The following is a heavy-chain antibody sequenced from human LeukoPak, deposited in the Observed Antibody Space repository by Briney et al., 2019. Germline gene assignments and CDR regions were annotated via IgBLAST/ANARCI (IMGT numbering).Heavy chain of an antibody. Sequence: PSETLSLTCAVYGGSFSDYYWSWIRQPPGKGLEWIGEINHSGSTNYNPSLKSRVTISVDTSKNQFSLKLSSVTAAGTAVYYCAKQTRYCSGGSCYSGTNWFDPWGQGTLVTVSS. J-gene: IGHJ5*02. CDR2: INHSGST. V-gene: IGHV4-34*01. CDR3: AKQTRYCSGGSCYSGTNWFDP. CDR1: GGSFSDYY. D-gene: IGHD2-15*01.